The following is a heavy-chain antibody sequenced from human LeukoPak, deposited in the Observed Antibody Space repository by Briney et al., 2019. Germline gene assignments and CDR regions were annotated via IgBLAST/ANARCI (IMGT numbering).Heavy chain of an antibody. Sequence: PGTSLRLSCAASGFTFTSYGMHWVRQAPGQGLEWVALIWYDGRKEYYADSVKGRFTISRDDSRNTLYLQMNGLRAEDTAVYYCARLGSSWSSDYWGQGTLVTVSS. V-gene: IGHV3-33*01. CDR3: ARLGSSWSSDY. CDR2: IWYDGRKE. J-gene: IGHJ4*02. D-gene: IGHD6-13*01. CDR1: GFTFTSYG.